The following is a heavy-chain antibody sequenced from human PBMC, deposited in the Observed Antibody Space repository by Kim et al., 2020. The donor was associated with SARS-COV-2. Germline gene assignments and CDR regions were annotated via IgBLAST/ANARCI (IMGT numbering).Heavy chain of an antibody. V-gene: IGHV3-30*04. CDR3: ARGAPIVGATFDY. CDR1: GFTFSSYA. Sequence: GGSLRLSCAASGFTFSSYAMHWVRQAPGKGLEWAAVISYDGSNKYYADPVKGRFTISRDNSKNTLYLQMNSLRAEDTAVYYCARGAPIVGATFDYWGQGTLVTVSS. CDR2: ISYDGSNK. D-gene: IGHD1-26*01. J-gene: IGHJ4*02.